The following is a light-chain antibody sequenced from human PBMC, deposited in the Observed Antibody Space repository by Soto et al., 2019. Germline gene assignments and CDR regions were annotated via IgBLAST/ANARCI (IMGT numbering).Light chain of an antibody. CDR1: ESVNSKF. V-gene: IGKV3-20*01. CDR3: QQYVTALYT. J-gene: IGKJ2*01. CDR2: GAT. Sequence: EIFLTQSPGTLSLSPGERATLSCRASESVNSKFFAWYQHKPGQTPRLLIYGATNRATGIPDRFNGSGSGTDFTLTISVLEPEDFAVYYCQQYVTALYTFGQGTKLQIK.